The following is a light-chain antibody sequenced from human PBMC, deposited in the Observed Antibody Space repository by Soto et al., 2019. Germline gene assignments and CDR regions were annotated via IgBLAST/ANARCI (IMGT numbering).Light chain of an antibody. V-gene: IGKV3-11*01. CDR2: DAY. J-gene: IGKJ5*01. CDR1: QSFRGL. CDR3: QQRHMWPIT. Sequence: EVVLTQSPVTLSLSPGERATLSCRASQSFRGLLAWYQQKPGQAPRLLIYDAYNRATGIPPRFSGSGSGKDFTVTISSLVPEDSAVYYCQQRHMWPITFGQGTRREI.